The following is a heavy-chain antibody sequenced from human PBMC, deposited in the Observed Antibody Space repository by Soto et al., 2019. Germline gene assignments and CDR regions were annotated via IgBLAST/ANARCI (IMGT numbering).Heavy chain of an antibody. J-gene: IGHJ4*02. CDR1: GFTFSNYA. CDR3: AKGDFSWVPDY. CDR2: ISGSGGST. D-gene: IGHD3-16*01. V-gene: IGHV3-23*01. Sequence: GGSLRLSCAASGFTFSNYAVTWVRQAPGKGLEWVSTISGSGGSTYYADSVKGRFTISRDNSKNTLYLQMNSLRAEDTAVYYCAKGDFSWVPDYWGQGTLVTVSS.